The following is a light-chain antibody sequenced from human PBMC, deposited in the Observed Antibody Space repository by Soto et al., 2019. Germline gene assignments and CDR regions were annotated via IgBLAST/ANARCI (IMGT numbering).Light chain of an antibody. Sequence: QSALTQPASVSGTPGQSITISCTGSTNDIGGFTYVSWYQHHPGKAPKLIIFDVNKRPSGIPDRFSGSRSGNTASLTISGLQAEDEADYYCSSFTSVGTLVIFGLGTKLTVL. J-gene: IGLJ1*01. CDR1: TNDIGGFTY. CDR3: SSFTSVGTLVI. V-gene: IGLV2-14*03. CDR2: DVN.